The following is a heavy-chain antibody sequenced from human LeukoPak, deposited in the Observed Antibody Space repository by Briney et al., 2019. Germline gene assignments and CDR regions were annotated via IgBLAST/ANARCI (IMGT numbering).Heavy chain of an antibody. Sequence: SVKVSCKASGGTFSTYGITWVRQAPGQGLEWMGGIMPLFGTANYAQEFQGRVTFTTDESASTAYMEVSSLRSEDTAVYYCASGSLGDGYGVGDYYQYMDVWGKGTTVTVSS. D-gene: IGHD5-24*01. CDR2: IMPLFGTA. J-gene: IGHJ6*03. CDR1: GGTFSTYG. V-gene: IGHV1-69*05. CDR3: ASGSLGDGYGVGDYYQYMDV.